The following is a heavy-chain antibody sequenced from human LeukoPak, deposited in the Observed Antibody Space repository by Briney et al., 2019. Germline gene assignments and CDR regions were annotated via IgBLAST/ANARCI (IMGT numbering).Heavy chain of an antibody. V-gene: IGHV3-21*01. CDR1: GFTFSSYS. D-gene: IGHD1-26*01. CDR3: ARDPGVGATTNQWANWFDP. J-gene: IGHJ5*02. Sequence: PGGSLRLSCAASGFTFSSYSMNWVRQAPGKGLEWVSSISSSSSYIYYADSVKGRFTISRDNAKNSLYLQMNSLRAEDTAVYYCARDPGVGATTNQWANWFDPWGQGTLVTVSS. CDR2: ISSSSSYI.